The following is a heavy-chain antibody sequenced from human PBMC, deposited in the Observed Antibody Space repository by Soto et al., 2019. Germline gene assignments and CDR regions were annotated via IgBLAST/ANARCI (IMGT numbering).Heavy chain of an antibody. CDR1: GGTFSSYT. CDR3: ARVTVSENYYDSSGYYYYDAFDI. Sequence: SVKVSCKASGGTFSSYTISWVRQAPGQGLEWMGRIIPILGIANYAQKFQGRVTITADKSTSTAYMELSSLRSEDTAVYYCARVTVSENYYDSSGYYYYDAFDIWGQGTMVTVSS. CDR2: IIPILGIA. D-gene: IGHD3-22*01. V-gene: IGHV1-69*02. J-gene: IGHJ3*02.